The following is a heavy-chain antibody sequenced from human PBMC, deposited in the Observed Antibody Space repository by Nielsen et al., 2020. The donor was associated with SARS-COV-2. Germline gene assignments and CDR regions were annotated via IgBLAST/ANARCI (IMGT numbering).Heavy chain of an antibody. D-gene: IGHD3-3*01. Sequence: SVKVSCKASGYTFTSYAMNWVRQAPGQGLEWMGGIIPIFGTANYAQKFQGRVTITADESTSTAYMELSSLRSEDTAVYYCAVRFLEWLPERSLNYWGQGTLVTVSS. CDR2: IIPIFGTA. CDR1: GYTFTSYA. CDR3: AVRFLEWLPERSLNY. J-gene: IGHJ4*02. V-gene: IGHV1-69*13.